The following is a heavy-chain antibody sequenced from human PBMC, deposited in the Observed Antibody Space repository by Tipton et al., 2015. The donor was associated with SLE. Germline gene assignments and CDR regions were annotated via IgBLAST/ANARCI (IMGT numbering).Heavy chain of an antibody. Sequence: TLSLTCTVSGGSISSYYWSWIRQPPGKGLEWIGYIYYSGSTNYNPSLKSRVTISVDTSKNQFSLKLSSVTAADTAVYYCAREEDSTFDYWGQGTLVTVSS. CDR3: AREEDSTFDY. CDR1: GGSISSYY. J-gene: IGHJ4*02. CDR2: IYYSGST. D-gene: IGHD4-11*01. V-gene: IGHV4-59*01.